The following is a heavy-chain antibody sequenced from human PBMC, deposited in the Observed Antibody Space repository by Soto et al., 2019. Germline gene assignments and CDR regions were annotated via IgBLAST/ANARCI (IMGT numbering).Heavy chain of an antibody. Sequence: QVQLVQSGAEVKKPGSSVKVSCNASGGTFSSYTISWVRQAPGQGLEWMGRIIPILGIANYAQKFQGRVTITADKSTSTAYMELSSLRSEDTAVYYCAQWDYYYYMDVWGKGTTVTVSS. CDR1: GGTFSSYT. J-gene: IGHJ6*03. CDR3: AQWDYYYYMDV. D-gene: IGHD1-26*01. CDR2: IIPILGIA. V-gene: IGHV1-69*02.